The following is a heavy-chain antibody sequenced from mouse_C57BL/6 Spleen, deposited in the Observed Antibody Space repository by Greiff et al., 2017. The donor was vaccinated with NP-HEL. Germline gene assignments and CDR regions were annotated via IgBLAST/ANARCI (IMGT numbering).Heavy chain of an antibody. D-gene: IGHD1-1*01. CDR2: IYPRSGNT. CDR1: GYTFTSYG. CDR3: AFITTVGSWFAY. V-gene: IGHV1-81*01. J-gene: IGHJ3*01. Sequence: QVQLKESGAELARPGASVKLSCKASGYTFTSYGISWVKQRTGQGLEWIGEIYPRSGNTYYNEKFKGKATLTADKSSRTAYMELRSLTSEDSAVYFCAFITTVGSWFAYWGQGTLVTVSA.